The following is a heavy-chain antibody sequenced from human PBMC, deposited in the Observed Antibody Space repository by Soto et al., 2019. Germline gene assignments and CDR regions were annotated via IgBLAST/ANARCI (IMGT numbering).Heavy chain of an antibody. CDR2: IYYSGST. CDR1: GGSISSYY. Sequence: SETLSLTCTVSGGSISSYYWSWIRQPPGKGLEWIGYIYYSGSTNYNPSLKSRVAISVDTSKNQFSLKLTSVTAADTAVYYCARHSSTNNWFDPWGQGTLVTVSS. V-gene: IGHV4-59*08. CDR3: ARHSSTNNWFDP. D-gene: IGHD2-2*01. J-gene: IGHJ5*02.